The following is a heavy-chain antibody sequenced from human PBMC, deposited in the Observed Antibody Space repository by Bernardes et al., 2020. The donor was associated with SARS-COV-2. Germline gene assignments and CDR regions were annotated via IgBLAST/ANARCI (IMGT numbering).Heavy chain of an antibody. V-gene: IGHV3-48*03. Sequence: GGSLRLSCAASGFTFSSSVMNWVRQAPGKGLEWVSYISTGGSTKYYADSVKGRFTISRDNAKNSLYLQMNSLRAEDTAVYYSAREYTYGFDSWGQGTLVTVSS. D-gene: IGHD5-18*01. CDR3: AREYTYGFDS. J-gene: IGHJ4*02. CDR1: GFTFSSSV. CDR2: ISTGGSTK.